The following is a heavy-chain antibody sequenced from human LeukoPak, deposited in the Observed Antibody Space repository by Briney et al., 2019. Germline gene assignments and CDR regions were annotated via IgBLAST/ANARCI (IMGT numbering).Heavy chain of an antibody. J-gene: IGHJ4*02. CDR1: GFTFSNYW. Sequence: GGSLRLSCAASGFTFSNYWMHWVRQVPGKGLVWVSRINDDGSFTTYADSVKGRFTISRDNAKNTLYLQMNSLRAEDTAVYYCAKAVVIVPTATPFDYWGQGTLVTVSS. V-gene: IGHV3-74*01. CDR2: INDDGSFT. CDR3: AKAVVIVPTATPFDY. D-gene: IGHD2-2*01.